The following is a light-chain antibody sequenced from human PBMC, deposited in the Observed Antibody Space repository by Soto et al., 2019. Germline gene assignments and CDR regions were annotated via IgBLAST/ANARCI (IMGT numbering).Light chain of an antibody. CDR3: CSYVGSNTLYV. V-gene: IGLV2-11*01. CDR2: DVT. CDR1: SSDIGDYDY. Sequence: QSVLTQPRSVSGSPGQSLTISCSGSSSDIGDYDYVSWYQQHPGKAPTLLIYDVTKRPSGVPDRFSGSKSGDTASLTISGLQAGDEGNYYCCSYVGSNTLYVFGTGTKVTV. J-gene: IGLJ1*01.